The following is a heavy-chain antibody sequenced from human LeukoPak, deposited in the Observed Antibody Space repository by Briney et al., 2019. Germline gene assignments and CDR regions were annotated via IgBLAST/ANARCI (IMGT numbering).Heavy chain of an antibody. Sequence: GGSLRLSCAASGFTFSNYAMTWVRQAPGKGLEWVSGISGSGGSTFYADSVKGRFTISRDNSKNTLYLQMNSLRAEDTAVYYCAKQSLGYYFDYWGQGTLVTVSS. CDR1: GFTFSNYA. V-gene: IGHV3-23*01. CDR2: ISGSGGST. D-gene: IGHD6-19*01. J-gene: IGHJ4*02. CDR3: AKQSLGYYFDY.